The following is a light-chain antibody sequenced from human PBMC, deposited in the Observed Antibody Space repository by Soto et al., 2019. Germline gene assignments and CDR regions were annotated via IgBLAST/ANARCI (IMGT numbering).Light chain of an antibody. Sequence: EIVMTQSPATLSVSPGERATLSCRASQSVSSNLAWYQQKPGQAPRLLIYCASTRATGIPARFSGSGSATEFTLTITSLRSEAYAVYYYQQYNNGPPITFGQGTRLEIK. CDR2: CAS. V-gene: IGKV3-15*01. CDR3: QQYNNGPPIT. J-gene: IGKJ5*01. CDR1: QSVSSN.